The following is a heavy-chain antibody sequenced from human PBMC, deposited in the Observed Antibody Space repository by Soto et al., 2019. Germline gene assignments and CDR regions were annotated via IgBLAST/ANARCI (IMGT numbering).Heavy chain of an antibody. V-gene: IGHV1-18*01. D-gene: IGHD2-8*01. CDR3: AKNGQPPYYYYGMDV. CDR1: GYTFTRYG. J-gene: IGHJ6*02. CDR2: ISGYNGDT. Sequence: QGKLVQSGGEVKKPGASVKVSCKASGYTFTRYGISWVRQAPGQGLEWMGWISGYNGDTKNAQKFQGRVTMTVDTSTTTAYMELRSLTSDDRAVYYCAKNGQPPYYYYGMDVWGQGTTVTVSS.